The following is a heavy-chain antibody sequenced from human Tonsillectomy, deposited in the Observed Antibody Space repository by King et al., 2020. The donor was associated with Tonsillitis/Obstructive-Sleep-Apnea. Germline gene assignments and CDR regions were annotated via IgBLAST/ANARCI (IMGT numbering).Heavy chain of an antibody. V-gene: IGHV3-15*01. CDR2: IKSKTDGGTT. Sequence: EVQLVESGGGLVKPGGSHRLSCAASAFTFSNAWMTWVRQAPGKGLEWVGRIKSKTDGGTTDYAAPVKGRFTISRDDSKNTLYLQMNSLKTEDTAVYYCTAAPITIFGVARPAYWGQGTLVTVSS. CDR3: TAAPITIFGVARPAY. D-gene: IGHD3-3*01. CDR1: AFTFSNAW. J-gene: IGHJ4*02.